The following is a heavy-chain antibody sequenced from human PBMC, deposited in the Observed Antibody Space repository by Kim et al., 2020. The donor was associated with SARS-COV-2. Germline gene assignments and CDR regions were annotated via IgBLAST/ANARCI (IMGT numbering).Heavy chain of an antibody. Sequence: AVSLKSRQTINPDTSKNQFSLQLNSVPPEDTAVYYCARAAYGSGSGWFDPWGQGTLVTVSS. V-gene: IGHV6-1*01. J-gene: IGHJ5*02. D-gene: IGHD3-10*01. CDR3: ARAAYGSGSGWFDP.